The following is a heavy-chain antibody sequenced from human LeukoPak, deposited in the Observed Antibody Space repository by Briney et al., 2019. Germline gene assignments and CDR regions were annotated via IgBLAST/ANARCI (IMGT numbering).Heavy chain of an antibody. CDR1: GCSISSYY. V-gene: IGHV4-4*07. CDR3: ARGRYCSGGSCSSRIGYYYYYMDV. CDR2: IYTSGGT. J-gene: IGHJ6*03. Sequence: SETLSLTCTVSGCSISSYYWSWIRQPAGKGLEWIGRIYTSGGTNYNPSLKSRVTMSADTSKNQFSLKLSSVTAADTAVYYCARGRYCSGGSCSSRIGYYYYYMDVWGKGTTVTVSS. D-gene: IGHD2-15*01.